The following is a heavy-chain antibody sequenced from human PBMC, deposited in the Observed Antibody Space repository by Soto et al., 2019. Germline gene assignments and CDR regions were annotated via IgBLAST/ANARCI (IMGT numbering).Heavy chain of an antibody. D-gene: IGHD3-22*01. V-gene: IGHV4-30-2*01. J-gene: IGHJ4*02. Sequence: QLQLQESGSGLVKPSQTLSLTCAVSGGSISSGGYSWSWIRQPPGKGLEWIGYIYHSGSTYYIPSLKSRVTLSVDRSKNQFSLKLSSVTAADTAVYYCAGSRGTMIAHFDYWGQGTLVTVSS. CDR1: GGSISSGGYS. CDR2: IYHSGST. CDR3: AGSRGTMIAHFDY.